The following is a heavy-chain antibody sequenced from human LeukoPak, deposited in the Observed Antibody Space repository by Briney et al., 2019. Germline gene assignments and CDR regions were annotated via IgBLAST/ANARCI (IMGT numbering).Heavy chain of an antibody. Sequence: GTSLRLSCAASGFTFSSFGMHWVRQAPGKGLEWVILIWYDGSSEYYADSVKGRFTISRDNSKNRLYLQINSLRVEDTAVYYCARDSYDILTGYYSGPDYWGQGTLVTVSS. CDR1: GFTFSSFG. V-gene: IGHV3-33*01. D-gene: IGHD3-9*01. CDR2: IWYDGSSE. CDR3: ARDSYDILTGYYSGPDY. J-gene: IGHJ4*02.